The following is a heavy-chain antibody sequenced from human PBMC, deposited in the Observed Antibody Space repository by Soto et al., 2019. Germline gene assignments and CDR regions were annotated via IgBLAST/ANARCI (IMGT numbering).Heavy chain of an antibody. J-gene: IGHJ4*02. CDR3: LRGNSGYGNFDY. CDR2: IKGDGIEK. CDR1: GFTFSSYL. D-gene: IGHD5-12*01. Sequence: GGSLRLSCAASGFTFSSYLMHWVRQAPGKGLVWVSRIKGDGIEKNYADSVKGRFTISRDNAKNTLYLQLNSLRAEDTAVYYCLRGNSGYGNFDYWGQGNRVTVSX. V-gene: IGHV3-74*01.